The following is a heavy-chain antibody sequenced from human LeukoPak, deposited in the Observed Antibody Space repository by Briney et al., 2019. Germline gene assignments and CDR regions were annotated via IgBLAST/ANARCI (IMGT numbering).Heavy chain of an antibody. CDR1: GFTFSNAW. CDR2: IKSKTDGGTT. J-gene: IGHJ3*02. CDR3: TTADLRPYYDILTGRVGGAFDI. Sequence: GGSLRLSCAASGFTFSNAWMSWVRQAPGKGLEWVGRIKSKTDGGTTDYAAPVKGRVTISRDDSKNTLYLQMNSLKTEDTAVYYCTTADLRPYYDILTGRVGGAFDIWGQGTMVTVSS. D-gene: IGHD3-9*01. V-gene: IGHV3-15*01.